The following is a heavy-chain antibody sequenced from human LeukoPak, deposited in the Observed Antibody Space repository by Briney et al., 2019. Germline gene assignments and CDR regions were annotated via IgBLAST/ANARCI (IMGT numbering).Heavy chain of an antibody. CDR1: GFAFSSYA. V-gene: IGHV3-23*01. D-gene: IGHD6-19*01. J-gene: IGHJ4*02. CDR3: AKDRAGGAGTRFDY. Sequence: GGSLRLSCAASGFAFSSYAMSWVRQAPGKGLEWVSAISGSGGSTYYADSVKGRFAISRDNSKNTLYLQMNSLRAEDTAVYYCAKDRAGGAGTRFDYWGQGTLVTVSS. CDR2: ISGSGGST.